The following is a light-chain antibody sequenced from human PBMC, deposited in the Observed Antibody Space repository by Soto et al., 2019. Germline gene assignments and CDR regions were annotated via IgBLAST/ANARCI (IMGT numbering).Light chain of an antibody. CDR3: TSWTTSTTMI. V-gene: IGLV2-14*01. J-gene: IGLJ2*01. Sequence: QSVLTQPASVSGSPGQSITISCTGTSSDVGGYNYVSWYQQHPGKAPKLMLYDVNIRPSGVSNRFSGSKSGNTASLTISGLQAEGEADYYCTSWTTSTTMIFGGGTKVTVL. CDR1: SSDVGGYNY. CDR2: DVN.